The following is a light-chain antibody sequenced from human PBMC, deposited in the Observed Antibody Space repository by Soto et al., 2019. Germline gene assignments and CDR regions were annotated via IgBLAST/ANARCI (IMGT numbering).Light chain of an antibody. J-gene: IGKJ5*01. CDR1: QSVGIN. CDR2: GAS. Sequence: EILMTQSPATLSVSPSELAAPAGMASQSVGINLAWYQQKPGQAPRVVVYGASTRATGIPARFSGSGSGTEFTLTISGLQPEDFAVYYCQTYDSWPLFGQGTRLEIK. CDR3: QTYDSWPL. V-gene: IGKV3-15*01.